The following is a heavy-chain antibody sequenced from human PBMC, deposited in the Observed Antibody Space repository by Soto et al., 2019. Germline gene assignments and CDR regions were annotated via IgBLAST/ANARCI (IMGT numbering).Heavy chain of an antibody. Sequence: ASETLSLTCTVSGGPINSGSYYWGWIRQPPGKGLEWIGSIHYSGNTYYNPSLKSRVTISVDTSKNQISLKLSSVTAADTAVYHCATLPPRIVVVFTEMPTWGQGILVTVSS. CDR1: GGPINSGSYY. V-gene: IGHV4-39*01. CDR3: ATLPPRIVVVFTEMPT. CDR2: IHYSGNT. J-gene: IGHJ5*02. D-gene: IGHD2-21*01.